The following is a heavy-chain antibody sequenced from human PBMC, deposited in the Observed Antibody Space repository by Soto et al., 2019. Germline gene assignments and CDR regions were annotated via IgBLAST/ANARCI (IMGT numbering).Heavy chain of an antibody. CDR3: VSSGDFDYYYAMDV. CDR1: GFAFSSYG. D-gene: IGHD4-17*01. Sequence: GGSLRLSCAASGFAFSSYGMHWVRQAPGKGPEWVAVIWYDGSNKYYADSVKGRFTISRDNSKNTLYLQMNSLRAEDTALYYCVSSGDFDYYYAMDVWGQGSTVTVSS. V-gene: IGHV3-33*01. CDR2: IWYDGSNK. J-gene: IGHJ6*02.